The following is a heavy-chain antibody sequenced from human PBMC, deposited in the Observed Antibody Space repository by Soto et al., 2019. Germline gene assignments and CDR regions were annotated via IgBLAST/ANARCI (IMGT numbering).Heavy chain of an antibody. J-gene: IGHJ6*02. CDR1: GGSISSGGYY. D-gene: IGHD6-6*01. V-gene: IGHV4-31*03. Sequence: SETLSLTCTVSGGSISSGGYYWTWIRQHPGKGLEWIGYNYYSGITYYNPSLKSRVTISLDTSKNQFTLKQSSVTAADTAVYYCARGSSIAGLYYGMDVWGQGTTVTVSS. CDR2: NYYSGIT. CDR3: ARGSSIAGLYYGMDV.